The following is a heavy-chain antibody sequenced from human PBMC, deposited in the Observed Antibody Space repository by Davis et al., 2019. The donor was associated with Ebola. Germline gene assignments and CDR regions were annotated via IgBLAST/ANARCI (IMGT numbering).Heavy chain of an antibody. CDR2: INHSGNT. V-gene: IGHV4-39*07. D-gene: IGHD5-12*01. CDR3: ARRRDSGYDYGADY. J-gene: IGHJ4*02. Sequence: MPSETLSLTCTVSGGSISSSSYYWSWIRQAPGKGLEWIGEINHSGNTNCNPSLKSRVTISVDTSKNQFSLQLNSVTAADTAVYYCARRRDSGYDYGADYWGQGTLVTVSS. CDR1: GGSISSSSYY.